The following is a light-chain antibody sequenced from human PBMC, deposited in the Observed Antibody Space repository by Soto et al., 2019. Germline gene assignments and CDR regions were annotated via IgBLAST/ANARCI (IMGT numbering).Light chain of an antibody. CDR2: GAS. J-gene: IGKJ3*01. CDR3: QSYGSSFT. V-gene: IGKV3-20*01. CDR1: QSVSSSY. Sequence: EIVLTQSPGTLSLSPGERATLSCRASQSVSSSYLAWYQQKPGQAPRLLIYGASSRATGIPDRFSGSGSGTDFTLTISRLEPEDFAGYYCQSYGSSFTFGPATKVDIK.